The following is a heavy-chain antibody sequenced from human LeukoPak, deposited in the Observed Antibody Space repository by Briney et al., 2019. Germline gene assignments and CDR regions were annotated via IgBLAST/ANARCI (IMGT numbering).Heavy chain of an antibody. J-gene: IGHJ4*02. CDR1: GGSIDITN. CDR2: ISGDGVST. CDR3: ARESGKFDY. V-gene: IGHV3-43*02. Sequence: PSGTLSLTCGVSGGSIDITNYWSWVRQAPGQGLEWVSLISGDGVSTFFADSVKGRFSISRDNSKNSLFLEMSSLRTEDTAMYYCARESGKFDYWGQGTLVAVSS.